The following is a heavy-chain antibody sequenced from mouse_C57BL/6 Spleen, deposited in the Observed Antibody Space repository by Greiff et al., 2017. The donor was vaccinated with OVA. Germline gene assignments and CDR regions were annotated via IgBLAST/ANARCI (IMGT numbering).Heavy chain of an antibody. CDR1: GYTFTGYW. J-gene: IGHJ1*03. CDR2: ILPGSGST. CDR3: ANGIYYDYGYFDV. D-gene: IGHD2-4*01. Sequence: QVQLQQSGAELMKPGASAHLSCKATGYTFTGYWIEWVKQRPGHGLEWIGEILPGSGSTNYNEKFKGKATFTADTSSNTAYMQLSSLTTEDSAIYYCANGIYYDYGYFDVWGTGTTVTVSS. V-gene: IGHV1-9*01.